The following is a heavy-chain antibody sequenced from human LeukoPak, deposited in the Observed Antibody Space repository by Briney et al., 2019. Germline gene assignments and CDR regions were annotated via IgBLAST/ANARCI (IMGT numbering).Heavy chain of an antibody. Sequence: SETLSLTCTVSGGSLSSSSYYWGWIRQPPGKGLEWIGSIYYSGSTYYNPSLKSRVTISVDTSKNQFSLKLSSVTAADTAVNYCARQWELGSNAFDIWGQGTMVTVSS. CDR3: ARQWELGSNAFDI. V-gene: IGHV4-39*01. D-gene: IGHD7-27*01. J-gene: IGHJ3*02. CDR2: IYYSGST. CDR1: GGSLSSSSYY.